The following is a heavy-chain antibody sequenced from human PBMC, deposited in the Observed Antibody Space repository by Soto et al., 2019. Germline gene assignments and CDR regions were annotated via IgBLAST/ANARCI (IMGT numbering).Heavy chain of an antibody. Sequence: SETLSLTCTVSGGSISSSSYYWGWIRQPPGKGLEWIGSIYYSGSTYYNPSLKSRVTISVDTSKNQFSLKLSSVTAADTAVYYCARGQTLYYDFWSGAVDYWGQGTLVTVSS. CDR3: ARGQTLYYDFWSGAVDY. CDR2: IYYSGST. J-gene: IGHJ4*02. D-gene: IGHD3-3*01. V-gene: IGHV4-39*01. CDR1: GGSISSSSYY.